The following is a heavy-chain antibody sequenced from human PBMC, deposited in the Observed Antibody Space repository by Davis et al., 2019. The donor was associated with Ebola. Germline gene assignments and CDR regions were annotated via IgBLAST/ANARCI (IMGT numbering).Heavy chain of an antibody. CDR1: GFTFSTYA. J-gene: IGHJ4*02. D-gene: IGHD2-15*01. V-gene: IGHV3-30-3*01. CDR3: AKDSVVVAPLTH. Sequence: GGSLRLSCAASGFTFSTYAIHWVRQAPGKGLEWVALISYDGTYKYYADSVKGRFTISRDNSKNTLYLQMNSLRPEDTAVYYCAKDSVVVAPLTHWGQGTLVTVSS. CDR2: ISYDGTYK.